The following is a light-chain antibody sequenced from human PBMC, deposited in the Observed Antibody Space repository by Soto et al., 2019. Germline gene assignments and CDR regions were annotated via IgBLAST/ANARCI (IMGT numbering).Light chain of an antibody. V-gene: IGKV1-33*01. CDR1: QRSSSW. CDR2: DAS. Sequence: DLQITQSPTTLSRSLFNTCPLTFLASQRSSSWLACYQKKPGKAPNLLIYDASNLETGGPSRCGGSGSGTDFTFTISSMQPEDITTYYCQQYHNPTLNFGRGTKVDIK. J-gene: IGKJ4*01. CDR3: QQYHNPTLN.